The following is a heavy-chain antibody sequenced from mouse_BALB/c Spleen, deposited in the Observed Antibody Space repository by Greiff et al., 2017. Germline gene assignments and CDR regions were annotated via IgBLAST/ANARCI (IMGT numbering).Heavy chain of an antibody. CDR3: ARRGSSTMITTGPYAMDY. CDR1: GFTFSSFG. Sequence: DVKLVESGGGLVQPGGSRKLSCAASGFTFSSFGMHWVRQAPEKGLEWVAYISSGSSTIYYADTVKGRFTISRDNPKNTLFLQMTSLRSEDTAMYYCARRGSSTMITTGPYAMDYWGQGTSVTVSS. J-gene: IGHJ4*01. D-gene: IGHD2-4*01. V-gene: IGHV5-17*02. CDR2: ISSGSSTI.